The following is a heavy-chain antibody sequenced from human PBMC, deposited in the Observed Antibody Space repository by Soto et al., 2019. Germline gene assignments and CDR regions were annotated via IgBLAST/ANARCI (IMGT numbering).Heavy chain of an antibody. D-gene: IGHD3-3*01. CDR3: VRGRGFGVVIIWFDP. CDR1: GASITTGNYY. Sequence: ETLSLTCTVSGASITTGNYYWGWIRQPPGKGLQWIGSSSYTGNTYFNPSLRSRVTISVDTSKNQFSLKLSSVTAADTAVYYCVRGRGFGVVIIWFDPWGQGTLVTVSS. J-gene: IGHJ5*02. CDR2: SSYTGNT. V-gene: IGHV4-39*07.